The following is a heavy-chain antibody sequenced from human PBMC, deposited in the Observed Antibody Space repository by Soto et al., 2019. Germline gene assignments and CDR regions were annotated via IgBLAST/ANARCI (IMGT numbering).Heavy chain of an antibody. J-gene: IGHJ5*02. CDR1: GYTFTSYG. D-gene: IGHD6-19*01. Sequence: ASVKVSCKASGYTFTSYGISWVRQAPGQGLEWMGWISAYNGNTNYAQKLQGRATMTTDTSTSTAYMELRSLRSDDTAVYYCARREAVAGTWWFDPWGQGTLVTVSS. CDR3: ARREAVAGTWWFDP. CDR2: ISAYNGNT. V-gene: IGHV1-18*04.